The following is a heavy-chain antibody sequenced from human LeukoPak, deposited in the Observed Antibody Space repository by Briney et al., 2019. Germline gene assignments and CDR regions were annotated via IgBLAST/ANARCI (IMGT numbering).Heavy chain of an antibody. Sequence: KPSETLSLTCAVSGGSFTGYFWTWIRQPPGKGLEWIGEINHSGATNYNPSLKSRVTISVYTSSHQFSLKLTSVTAADTAVYYCARGGMPTDYWGQGTLVTVSS. V-gene: IGHV4-34*01. D-gene: IGHD2-2*01. J-gene: IGHJ4*02. CDR3: ARGGMPTDY. CDR1: GGSFTGYF. CDR2: INHSGAT.